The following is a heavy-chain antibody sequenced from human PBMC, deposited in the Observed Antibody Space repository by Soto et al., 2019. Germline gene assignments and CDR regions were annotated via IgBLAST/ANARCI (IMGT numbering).Heavy chain of an antibody. V-gene: IGHV1-3*01. D-gene: IGHD6-25*01. J-gene: IGHJ6*02. CDR3: GRSRLRGGPPGGGYYGMDV. Sequence: QVQLVQSGAEVKKPGASVKVSCKASGYTFTSYAMHWVRQAPGQRLEWMGWINAGNGNTKYSQKFQGRVTITRDTSASTAYMKLSSLRSETTAVYYWGRSRLRGGPPGGGYYGMDVWGQGTTVTVSS. CDR2: INAGNGNT. CDR1: GYTFTSYA.